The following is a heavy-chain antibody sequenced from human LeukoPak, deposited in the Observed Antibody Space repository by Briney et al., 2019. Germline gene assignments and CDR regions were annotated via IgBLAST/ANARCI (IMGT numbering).Heavy chain of an antibody. CDR1: GFTFSSYA. Sequence: GGSLRLSCAASGFTFSSYAMHWVRQAPGKGLEWVAVISYDGSNKYYADSVKGRFTISRDNSKNTLYLQMNSLRAEDMAVYYCARDLQPGYSSGWYFGYWGQGTLVTVSS. J-gene: IGHJ4*02. D-gene: IGHD6-19*01. CDR3: ARDLQPGYSSGWYFGY. V-gene: IGHV3-30*04. CDR2: ISYDGSNK.